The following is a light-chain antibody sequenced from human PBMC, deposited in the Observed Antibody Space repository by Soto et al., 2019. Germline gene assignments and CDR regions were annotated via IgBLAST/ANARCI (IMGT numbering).Light chain of an antibody. Sequence: DIVMTQTPLSLSVTPGQPASISCKSSQSLLHSDGKTYLYWYLQKPGQPPQLLIYEVSNRFSGVPDRFSGSGSGTEFSLTITSLQAEDFATYYCQQLFDSPITVGQGTRLEIK. CDR1: QSLLHSDGKTY. CDR3: QQLFDSPIT. CDR2: EVS. V-gene: IGKV2D-29*01. J-gene: IGKJ5*01.